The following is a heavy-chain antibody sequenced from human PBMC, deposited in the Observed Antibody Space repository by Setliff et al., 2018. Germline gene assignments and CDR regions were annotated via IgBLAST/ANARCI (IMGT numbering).Heavy chain of an antibody. CDR1: GGSIRGFY. CDR3: ASARWTGGCYSGDNYYMDV. J-gene: IGHJ6*03. D-gene: IGHD3-22*01. Sequence: PSETLSLTCTVSGGSIRGFYWNWIRQHPGKELEWIGYFYSGGSTGGSTNYNPSLDNRVTISVDTSKNQFSLEMTSITAADAAVYPFASARWTGGCYSGDNYYMDVWGKGTTVTVSS. V-gene: IGHV4-59*08. CDR2: FYSGGSTGGST.